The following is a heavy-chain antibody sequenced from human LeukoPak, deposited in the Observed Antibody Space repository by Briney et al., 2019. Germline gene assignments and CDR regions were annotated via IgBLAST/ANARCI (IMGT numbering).Heavy chain of an antibody. CDR2: INHSGST. CDR1: GGSFSGYY. D-gene: IGHD6-13*01. Sequence: PSETLSLTCAVYGGSFSGYYWSWIRQPPGKGLEWIGEINHSGSTNYNLSLKSRVTISVDTSKNQFSLKLSSVTAADTAVYYCARWAYSSSWYGVRYFDYWGQGTLVTVSS. J-gene: IGHJ4*02. V-gene: IGHV4-34*01. CDR3: ARWAYSSSWYGVRYFDY.